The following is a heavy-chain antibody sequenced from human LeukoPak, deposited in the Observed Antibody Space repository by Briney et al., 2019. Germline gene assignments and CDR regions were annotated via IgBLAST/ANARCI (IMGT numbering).Heavy chain of an antibody. V-gene: IGHV4-34*01. CDR1: GGSFSGYY. D-gene: IGHD6-13*01. CDR2: INHRGRT. Sequence: SETLSLTCAVYGGSFSGYYWSWIRHPPPEGREWIGEINHRGRTNYNPSLKRGVTISVDTSKNQFSLKLTSVTAADTAVYYCARNEGQQLSRSWFDPWGQGTLVTVSS. J-gene: IGHJ5*02. CDR3: ARNEGQQLSRSWFDP.